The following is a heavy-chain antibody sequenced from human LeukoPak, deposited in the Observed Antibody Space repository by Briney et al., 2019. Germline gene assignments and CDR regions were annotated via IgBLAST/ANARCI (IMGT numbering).Heavy chain of an antibody. CDR1: GFTFSSYA. CDR2: IWYDGSKK. D-gene: IGHD4-11*01. V-gene: IGHV3-33*08. CDR3: ARGLQPPVLYGMDV. J-gene: IGHJ6*02. Sequence: GGSLRLSCAASGFTFSSYAMNWVRQAPGKGLEWVALIWYDGSKKYYADSVKGRFTVSRDNSENTLYLQMNSLRADDTAVYYCARGLQPPVLYGMDVWGQGTTVTVSS.